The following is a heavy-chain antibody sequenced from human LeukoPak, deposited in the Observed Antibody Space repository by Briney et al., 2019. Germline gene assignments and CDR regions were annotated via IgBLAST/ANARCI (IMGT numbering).Heavy chain of an antibody. CDR2: IYYSGSS. CDR3: ASGYCSSTSCLFDP. CDR1: GVSISSYY. D-gene: IGHD2-2*03. J-gene: IGHJ5*02. V-gene: IGHV4-59*01. Sequence: SETLSLTCTVSGVSISSYYWSWIRQPPGKGLEWIGYIYYSGSSNYNPTLNTRVTISVETSKNQFSLKLSSVTAADTAVYYCASGYCSSTSCLFDPWGQGTLVTVSS.